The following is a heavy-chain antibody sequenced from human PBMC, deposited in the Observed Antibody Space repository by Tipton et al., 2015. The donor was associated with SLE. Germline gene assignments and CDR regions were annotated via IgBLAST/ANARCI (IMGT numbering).Heavy chain of an antibody. Sequence: TLSLTCTVPGGSINNHYWSWIRQAPGKGLEWIGYMFYSGSTNYNPSLKSRVIISLDTSKSQFSLRLRSVTPADTAVYYCVRRKTGDRAYFDYWGQGTLVTVFS. CDR3: VRRKTGDRAYFDY. CDR2: MFYSGST. CDR1: GGSINNHY. D-gene: IGHD7-27*01. J-gene: IGHJ4*02. V-gene: IGHV4-59*11.